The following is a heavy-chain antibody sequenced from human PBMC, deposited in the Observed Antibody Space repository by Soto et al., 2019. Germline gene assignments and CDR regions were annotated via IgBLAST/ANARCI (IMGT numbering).Heavy chain of an antibody. Sequence: HPGGSLRLSCATSGLTFSNYAMSWVRQAPGGGLEWVSSMSGRSSTTYYADSVRGRFTISRDRSKNTLYLQMSSLRAEDTALYYCAKNQERELPRVIDFWGQGTLVTVSS. CDR2: MSGRSSTT. V-gene: IGHV3-23*01. CDR1: GLTFSNYA. J-gene: IGHJ4*02. CDR3: AKNQERELPRVIDF. D-gene: IGHD1-7*01.